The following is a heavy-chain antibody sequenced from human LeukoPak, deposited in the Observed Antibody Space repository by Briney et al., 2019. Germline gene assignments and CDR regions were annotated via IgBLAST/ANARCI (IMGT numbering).Heavy chain of an antibody. CDR3: ARRTSNPVGAIDY. D-gene: IGHD1-26*01. CDR2: ISSSGST. V-gene: IGHV4-39*01. J-gene: IGHJ4*02. Sequence: ASETLSLTCTVSGGSISSSDYYWGWIRQPPEKGLEWIGAISSSGSTYYNPSLKSRVTISVDSSKNQFSLKLSSVTAADTAVCYCARRTSNPVGAIDYWGQGTLVTVSS. CDR1: GGSISSSDYY.